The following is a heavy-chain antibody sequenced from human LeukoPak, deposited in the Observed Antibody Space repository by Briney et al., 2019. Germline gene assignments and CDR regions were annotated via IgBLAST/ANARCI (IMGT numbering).Heavy chain of an antibody. CDR3: VSDGEGRCGGDS. D-gene: IGHD2-21*01. J-gene: IGHJ4*02. CDR1: GFTFSSYW. Sequence: PGGSLRLSCAASGFTFSSYWMSWVRQAPGNRLEWVANIKQDGSEKYYVDSVKGRFTISRDNTKNMLYLQMNSLRAEDTAVYYCVSDGEGRCGGDSWGQGTVVTVSS. V-gene: IGHV3-7*01. CDR2: IKQDGSEK.